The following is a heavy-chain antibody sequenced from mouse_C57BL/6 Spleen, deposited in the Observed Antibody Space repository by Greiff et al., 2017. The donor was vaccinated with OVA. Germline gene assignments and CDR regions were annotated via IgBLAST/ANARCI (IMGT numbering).Heavy chain of an antibody. J-gene: IGHJ1*03. V-gene: IGHV3-6*01. D-gene: IGHD1-1*01. CDR2: ISYDGSN. CDR1: GYSITSGSY. Sequence: EVKLMESGPGLVKPSQSLSLTCSVTGYSITSGSYWNWIRQFPGNKLEWMGYISYDGSNNYNPSLKNRISITLDPSKNQFFLKVNSVTTRDTATDYGAHGSSYWYFDVWGTGTTVTVSA. CDR3: AHGSSYWYFDV.